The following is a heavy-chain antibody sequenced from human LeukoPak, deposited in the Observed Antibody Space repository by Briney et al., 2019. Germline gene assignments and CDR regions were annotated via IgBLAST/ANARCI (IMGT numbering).Heavy chain of an antibody. J-gene: IGHJ6*04. CDR1: GGSISSSNW. CDR3: ARDVPLSHMAGV. Sequence: SGTLSLTCAVSGGSISSSNWWSWVRQPPGEGLEWIGEIYHSGTTICNPSLQSRVTLSVDKSKNHFSLNLSSVTAADTSVYYCARDVPLSHMAGVWGKGTTVTVSS. V-gene: IGHV4-4*02. D-gene: IGHD6-19*01. CDR2: IYHSGTT.